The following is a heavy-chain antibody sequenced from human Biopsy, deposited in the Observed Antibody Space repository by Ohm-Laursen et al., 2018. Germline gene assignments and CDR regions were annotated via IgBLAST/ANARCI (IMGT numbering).Heavy chain of an antibody. J-gene: IGHJ6*02. D-gene: IGHD2/OR15-2a*01. CDR3: ARATNSTGWPYYYFYGMDV. V-gene: IGHV4-4*07. CDR2: IYSNENT. Sequence: TLSLTCTVSGGSISGHFWSWVRQPAGKGLEWIGRIYSNENTNYNPSLKSRVSMSVDTSKNHFSLRLNSVTAADTAVYYCARATNSTGWPYYYFYGMDVWGQGTTVTVSS. CDR1: GGSISGHF.